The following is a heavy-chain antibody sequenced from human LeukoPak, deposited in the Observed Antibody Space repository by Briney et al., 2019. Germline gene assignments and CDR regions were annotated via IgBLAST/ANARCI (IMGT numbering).Heavy chain of an antibody. J-gene: IGHJ4*02. D-gene: IGHD1-26*01. V-gene: IGHV3-9*01. Sequence: PGRSLRLSCAAFGFTFDDYAMHWVRQAPGKGLEWVSGISWNSGSIGYADSVKGRFTISRDTSRNTLYLQMNSLRADDTAVYYCARDQDGGRYYGSPLGYWGQGTLVTVSS. CDR3: ARDQDGGRYYGSPLGY. CDR2: ISWNSGSI. CDR1: GFTFDDYA.